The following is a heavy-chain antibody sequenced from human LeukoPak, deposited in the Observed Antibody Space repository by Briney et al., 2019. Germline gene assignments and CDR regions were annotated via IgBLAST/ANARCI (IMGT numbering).Heavy chain of an antibody. CDR1: GLTFSGSA. D-gene: IGHD1-26*01. J-gene: IGHJ5*02. CDR3: AKEHTVGATAYNWFDP. Sequence: RAGGSLRLSCAASGLTFSGSAMHWVRQAPGKGLKGVAFIRFDGDNKYYADSVKGRFTISRDNSKNTLYLQMNSLRPEDTAVYYCAKEHTVGATAYNWFDPWGQGTLVTVSS. V-gene: IGHV3-30*02. CDR2: IRFDGDNK.